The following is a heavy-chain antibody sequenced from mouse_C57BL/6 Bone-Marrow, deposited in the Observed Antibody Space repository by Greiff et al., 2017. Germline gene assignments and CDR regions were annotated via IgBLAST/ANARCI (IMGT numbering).Heavy chain of an antibody. V-gene: IGHV5-9*01. CDR2: ISGGGGNT. Sequence: EVQLVESGGGLVKPGGSLKLSCAASGFTFSSYTMSWVRQTPEKRLEWVATISGGGGNTYYPDSVKGRFTISRDNAKNTLYLQMSSLRSEDTALYYCARRPNYYGSSSYYAMDYWGQGTSVTVSS. CDR3: ARRPNYYGSSSYYAMDY. D-gene: IGHD1-1*01. CDR1: GFTFSSYT. J-gene: IGHJ4*01.